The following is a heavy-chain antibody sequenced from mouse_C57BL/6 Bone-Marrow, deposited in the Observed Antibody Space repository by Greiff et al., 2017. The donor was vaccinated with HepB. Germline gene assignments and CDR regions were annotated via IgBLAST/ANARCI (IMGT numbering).Heavy chain of an antibody. Sequence: VQLQQSGPELVKPGASVKISCKASGYTFTDYYMNWVKQSHGKSLEWIGDINPNNGGTSYNQKFKGKATLTVDKSSSTAYMELRSLTSEDSAVYYCARSLPFTGGYWGQGTTLTVSS. CDR2: INPNNGGT. CDR1: GYTFTDYY. CDR3: ARSLPFTGGY. J-gene: IGHJ2*01. V-gene: IGHV1-26*01.